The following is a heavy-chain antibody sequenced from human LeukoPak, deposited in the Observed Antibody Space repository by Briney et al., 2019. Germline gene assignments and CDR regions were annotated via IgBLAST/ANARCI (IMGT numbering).Heavy chain of an antibody. D-gene: IGHD6-13*01. CDR2: IYPRDGST. CDR1: GYTFTSNY. Sequence: ASVTVSCKASGYTFTSNYIHWVRQAPGQGLEWMGMIYPRDGSTSYAQKFQGRVTITADESTSTAYMELSSLRSEDTAVYYCARDRGRGIAAAGTIICYYGMDVWGQGTTVTVSS. CDR3: ARDRGRGIAAAGTIICYYGMDV. J-gene: IGHJ6*02. V-gene: IGHV1-46*01.